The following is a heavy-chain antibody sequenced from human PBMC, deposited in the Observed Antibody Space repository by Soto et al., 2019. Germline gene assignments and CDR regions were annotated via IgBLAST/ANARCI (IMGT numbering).Heavy chain of an antibody. J-gene: IGHJ3*02. Sequence: ASVKVSCKVSGYTLTELSMHWVRQAPGKGLEWMGGFDPEDGETIYAQKFQGRVTMTEDTSTDTAYMELSSLRSEDTAVYYCATEGVVVVAETGAFDIWGQGTMITVSS. CDR1: GYTLTELS. D-gene: IGHD2-15*01. V-gene: IGHV1-24*01. CDR3: ATEGVVVVAETGAFDI. CDR2: FDPEDGET.